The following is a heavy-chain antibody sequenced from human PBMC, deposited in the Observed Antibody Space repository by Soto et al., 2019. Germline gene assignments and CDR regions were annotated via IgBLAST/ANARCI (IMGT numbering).Heavy chain of an antibody. Sequence: ETLSLTCAVYGGSFSGYYWSWIRQPPGKGLEWLGEINHSGITDYNPSLKGRITISIDTSKKQFSLKLNSVTAADTAVYYCAIGPRMWLAGGGYWGQGTLVTVSS. CDR2: INHSGIT. J-gene: IGHJ4*02. D-gene: IGHD6-19*01. CDR3: AIGPRMWLAGGGY. V-gene: IGHV4-34*01. CDR1: GGSFSGYY.